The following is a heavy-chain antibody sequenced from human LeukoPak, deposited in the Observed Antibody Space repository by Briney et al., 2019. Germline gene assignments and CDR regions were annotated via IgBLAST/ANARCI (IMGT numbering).Heavy chain of an antibody. Sequence: GGSLRLSCAASGFTFSSYSMNWVRQAPGKGLQWVSTISASGGSTWYADSVKGRFTISRDSSKNTLYLQMNGLRAEDTAVYYCAKDLKSPNVIVPSSLFDYWGQGTLVTVSS. D-gene: IGHD2/OR15-2a*01. J-gene: IGHJ4*02. V-gene: IGHV3-23*01. CDR2: ISASGGST. CDR3: AKDLKSPNVIVPSSLFDY. CDR1: GFTFSSYS.